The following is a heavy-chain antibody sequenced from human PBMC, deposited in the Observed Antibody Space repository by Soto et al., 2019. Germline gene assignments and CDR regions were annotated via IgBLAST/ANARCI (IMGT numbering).Heavy chain of an antibody. J-gene: IGHJ4*02. D-gene: IGHD4-17*01. V-gene: IGHV4-31*03. Sequence: SETLSLTCTVSGGSISSGGYYWSWIRQHPGRGLEWIGYIYYSGSTYYNPSLKSRVTISVDTSKNQFSLKLSSVTAADTAVYYCARSPEATVTAFDYCGQGTLVTVSS. CDR1: GGSISSGGYY. CDR3: ARSPEATVTAFDY. CDR2: IYYSGST.